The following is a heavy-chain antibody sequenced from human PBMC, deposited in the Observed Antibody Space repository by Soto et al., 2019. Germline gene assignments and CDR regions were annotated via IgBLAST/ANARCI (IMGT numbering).Heavy chain of an antibody. CDR3: GRGARNCSGGSYYIEDYYYYGLDG. CDR2: IIPIFGTA. D-gene: IGHD2-15*01. J-gene: IGHJ6*04. Sequence: QVQLVQSGAEVKKPGSSVKVSCKVSGGTFSSYAISWVRQSPGQGLELMAGIIPIFGTANYAQKFQDRVTIHADESTSTAYMGLRSLISDGIAVYYCGRGARNCSGGSYYIEDYYYYGLDGWGKETTVTVSS. V-gene: IGHV1-69*01. CDR1: GGTFSSYA.